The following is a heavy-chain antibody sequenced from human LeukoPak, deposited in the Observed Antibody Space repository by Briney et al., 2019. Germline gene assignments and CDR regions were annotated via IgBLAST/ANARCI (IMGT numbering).Heavy chain of an antibody. CDR3: ARDGTPSYTSGWVYMDA. Sequence: GGSLRLSCAVSGFTFSSYAMTWVRQAPGKGLEWVSGISGSGDSTYYADSVKGRFTISRDNAKNSLFLQMNSLRGEDTAVYYCARDGTPSYTSGWVYMDAWGKGTTVTISS. CDR2: ISGSGDST. J-gene: IGHJ6*04. D-gene: IGHD6-19*01. CDR1: GFTFSSYA. V-gene: IGHV3-23*01.